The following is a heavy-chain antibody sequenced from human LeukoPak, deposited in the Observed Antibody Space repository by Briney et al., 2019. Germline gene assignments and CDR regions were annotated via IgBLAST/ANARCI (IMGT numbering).Heavy chain of an antibody. CDR3: ASPGGSSWSSFDY. V-gene: IGHV5-51*01. CDR1: GYSFTSYL. CDR2: IYPGDSDT. J-gene: IGHJ4*02. D-gene: IGHD6-13*01. Sequence: GESLKISCKGSGYSFTSYLIGWVRQMPGKGLEWMGIIYPGDSDTRYSPSFQGQVTISADKAIRTAYLQWSSLKASDTAMYYCASPGGSSWSSFDYWGQGTLVTVSP.